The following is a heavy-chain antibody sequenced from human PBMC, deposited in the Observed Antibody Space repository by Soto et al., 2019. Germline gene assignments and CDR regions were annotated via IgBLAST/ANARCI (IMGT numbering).Heavy chain of an antibody. CDR1: GGSFSGYY. Sequence: SETLSLNCAVYGGSFSGYYWSWIRQPPGKGLEWIGEINHSGSTNYNPSLKSRVTISVDTSKNQFSLKLSSVTAADTAVYYCARGLGGWYGDWFDPWGQGTLVTVSS. CDR2: INHSGST. V-gene: IGHV4-34*01. CDR3: ARGLGGWYGDWFDP. J-gene: IGHJ5*02. D-gene: IGHD6-19*01.